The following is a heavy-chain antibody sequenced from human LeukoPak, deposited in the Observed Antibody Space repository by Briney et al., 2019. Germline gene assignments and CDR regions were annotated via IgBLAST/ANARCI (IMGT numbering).Heavy chain of an antibody. V-gene: IGHV3-48*01. D-gene: IGHD4-11*01. Sequence: GGSLRLSCAASGFTFSSYSMNWVRQAPGKGLEWVSYISRSSSIIYHADSVKGRFTISRDNAKNSLYLQMNSLRADDTAVYYCAREITTAYAFDIWGQGTMVTVSS. CDR3: AREITTAYAFDI. CDR2: ISRSSSII. CDR1: GFTFSSYS. J-gene: IGHJ3*02.